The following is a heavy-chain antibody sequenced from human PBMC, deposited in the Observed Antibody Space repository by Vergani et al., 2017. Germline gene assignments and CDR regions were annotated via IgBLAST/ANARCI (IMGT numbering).Heavy chain of an antibody. CDR1: GFTFTAHG. V-gene: IGHV3-23*01. J-gene: IGHJ5*02. D-gene: IGHD3-9*01. CDR3: AREILTGYYTGSSWFDP. Sequence: EVQLLESGGGSAQPGESLRLSCVASGFTFTAHGLNLVRQAPGKGLEWVSTISGSGGSTYYADSVKCRFTISRDNAKNSLYLQMNSLRAEDTAVYYCAREILTGYYTGSSWFDPWGQGTLVTVSS. CDR2: ISGSGGST.